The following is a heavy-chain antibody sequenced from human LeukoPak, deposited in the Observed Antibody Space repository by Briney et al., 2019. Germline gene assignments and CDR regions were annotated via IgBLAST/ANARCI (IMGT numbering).Heavy chain of an antibody. CDR2: IKADGSEK. V-gene: IGHV3-7*01. CDR1: GFTFSDYL. Sequence: GGSLRLSCAASGFTFSDYLMTWVRQAPGKGPEWVADIKADGSEKYYVDSVKGRFTILRDNAKNSLYLQMNSLRAEDTAVYYCARDHLYYDISGPRFDYWGQGTRVTVSS. J-gene: IGHJ4*02. CDR3: ARDHLYYDISGPRFDY. D-gene: IGHD3-9*01.